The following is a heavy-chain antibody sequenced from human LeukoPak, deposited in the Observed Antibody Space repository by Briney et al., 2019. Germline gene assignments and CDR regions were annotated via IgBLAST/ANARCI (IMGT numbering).Heavy chain of an antibody. J-gene: IGHJ4*02. Sequence: ASVKVSCKASGGTFSSYAISWVRQAPGQGLEWMGGIIPIFGTANYAQKFQGRVTMTRDTSTSTVYMELSSLRSEDTAVYYCAREKPPTYYYDSSGYYETPYYFDYWGQGTLVTVSS. D-gene: IGHD3-22*01. V-gene: IGHV1-69*05. CDR3: AREKPPTYYYDSSGYYETPYYFDY. CDR2: IIPIFGTA. CDR1: GGTFSSYA.